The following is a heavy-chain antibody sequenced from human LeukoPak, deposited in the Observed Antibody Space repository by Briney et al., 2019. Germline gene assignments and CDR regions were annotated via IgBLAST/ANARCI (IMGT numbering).Heavy chain of an antibody. D-gene: IGHD6-19*01. Sequence: PGGSLRLSCAASGFTFSSYSMNWVRQAPGKGLEWVSYISSSSSTIYYADSVKGRFTISRDNAKNSLYLQMNSLRAEDTAVYYCARDSREGNFIAVAGTDFDYWGQGTLVTVSS. J-gene: IGHJ4*02. CDR3: ARDSREGNFIAVAGTDFDY. CDR2: ISSSSSTI. V-gene: IGHV3-48*01. CDR1: GFTFSSYS.